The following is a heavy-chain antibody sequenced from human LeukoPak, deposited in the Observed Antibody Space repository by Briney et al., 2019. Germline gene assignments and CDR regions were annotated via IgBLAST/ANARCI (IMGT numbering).Heavy chain of an antibody. D-gene: IGHD1-7*01. CDR1: GGSFSGYY. J-gene: IGHJ5*02. CDR2: IYTSGST. CDR3: AREGRAGNWNYRWFDP. Sequence: PSETLSLTCAVYGGSFSGYYWSWIRQPAGKGLEWIGRIYTSGSTNYNPSLKSRVTMSVDTSKNQFSLKPSSVTAADTAVYYCAREGRAGNWNYRWFDPWGQGTLVTVSS. V-gene: IGHV4-4*07.